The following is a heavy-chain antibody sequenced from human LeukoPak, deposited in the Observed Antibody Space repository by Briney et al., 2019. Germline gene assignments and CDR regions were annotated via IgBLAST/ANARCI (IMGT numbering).Heavy chain of an antibody. D-gene: IGHD3-16*01. CDR2: IYYSGST. CDR3: AREVLVEWPCYYYYMDV. J-gene: IGHJ6*03. CDR1: GGSISSYY. Sequence: SETLSLTCTVSGGSISSYYWSWIRQPPGKGLEWIGYIYYSGSTNYNPSLKSRVTISVDTSKNQFSLKLSSVTAADTAVYYCAREVLVEWPCYYYYMDVWGKGTTVTVSS. V-gene: IGHV4-59*01.